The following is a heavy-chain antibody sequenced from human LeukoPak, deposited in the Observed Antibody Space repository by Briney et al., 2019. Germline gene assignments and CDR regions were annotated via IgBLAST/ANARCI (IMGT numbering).Heavy chain of an antibody. Sequence: PSETLSLTCTVSGGSISSYYWSWIRQPPGKGLEWIWYIYYSGSTNYNPSLKSRVTISVDTSKNQFSLKLSSVTAADTAVYYCARATYYYGSGSLPYDAFDIWGQGTMVTVSS. CDR1: GGSISSYY. J-gene: IGHJ3*02. CDR2: IYYSGST. V-gene: IGHV4-59*01. D-gene: IGHD3-10*01. CDR3: ARATYYYGSGSLPYDAFDI.